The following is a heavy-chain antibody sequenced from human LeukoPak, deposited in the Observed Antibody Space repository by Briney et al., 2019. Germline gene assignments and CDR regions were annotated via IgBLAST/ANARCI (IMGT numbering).Heavy chain of an antibody. J-gene: IGHJ4*02. CDR3: ARHAKDWLSYLDY. Sequence: SETLSLTCAVSGASISSYYWSWIRQPPGKGLEWIGSIYYSGSTNYNPSLKSRVTISLDTSKNQFSLKLRSVTAADTAVYYCARHAKDWLSYLDYWGQETLVTVSS. CDR1: GASISSYY. CDR2: IYYSGST. V-gene: IGHV4-59*08. D-gene: IGHD3/OR15-3a*01.